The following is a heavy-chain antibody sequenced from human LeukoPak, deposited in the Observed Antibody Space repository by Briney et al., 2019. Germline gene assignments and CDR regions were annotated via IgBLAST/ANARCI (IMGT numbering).Heavy chain of an antibody. D-gene: IGHD1-26*01. CDR1: GFTFSSYG. J-gene: IGHJ4*02. CDR3: ARDRGRVGATFD. CDR2: ISSSSSYI. V-gene: IGHV3-21*01. Sequence: GGSLRLSCAAAGFTFSSYGMYWVRQAPGKGLEWVSSISSSSSYIYYADSVKGRFTISRDNAKNSLYLQMNSLRAEDTAVYYCARDRGRVGATFDWGQGTLVTVSS.